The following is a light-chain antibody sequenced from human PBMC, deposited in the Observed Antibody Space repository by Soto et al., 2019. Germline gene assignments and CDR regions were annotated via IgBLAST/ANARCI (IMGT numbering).Light chain of an antibody. CDR1: QSVSSN. J-gene: IGKJ4*01. CDR2: GAS. V-gene: IGKV3-15*01. Sequence: EIVMTQSPATLSVSPGERATLSCRASQSVSSNLAWYQQKPGQAHRLLIYGASTRATGIPARFSGSGSGTEFTLTISSLQSEDFAVYYCQQYNNWPPLPFGGGTKVEIK. CDR3: QQYNNWPPLP.